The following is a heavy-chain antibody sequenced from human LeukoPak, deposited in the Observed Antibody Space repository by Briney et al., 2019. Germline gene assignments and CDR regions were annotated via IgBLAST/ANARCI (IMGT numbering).Heavy chain of an antibody. J-gene: IGHJ5*02. Sequence: GGSLRLSCAASGFIFSSYSMNWVRQAPGKGLEWVSYISSSSSSKSYADSVKGRFTISRDNAKNSLYLQMNSLRAEDTAVYYCARDSRRGQIAAADGFDPWGQGTLVTVSS. CDR2: ISSSSSSK. CDR3: ARDSRRGQIAAADGFDP. V-gene: IGHV3-48*01. D-gene: IGHD6-13*01. CDR1: GFIFSSYS.